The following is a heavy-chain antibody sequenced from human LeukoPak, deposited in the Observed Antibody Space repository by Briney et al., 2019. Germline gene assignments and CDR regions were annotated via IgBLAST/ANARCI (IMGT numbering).Heavy chain of an antibody. CDR2: IYSGGST. V-gene: IGHV3-53*01. J-gene: IGHJ5*02. CDR1: GFTVSSNY. Sequence: GGSLRLSCAASGFTVSSNYMSWVRQAPGKGLEWVSVIYSGGSTYYADSVKGRFTISRDNSKNTLYLQMNSLRAEDTAVYYCARHVPTYYYDSSGFDPWGQGTLVTVSS. D-gene: IGHD3-22*01. CDR3: ARHVPTYYYDSSGFDP.